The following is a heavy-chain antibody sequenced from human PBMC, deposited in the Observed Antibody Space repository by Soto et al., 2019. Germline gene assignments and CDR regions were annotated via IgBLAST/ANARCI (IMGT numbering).Heavy chain of an antibody. CDR2: INAGNGNT. J-gene: IGHJ4*02. CDR1: GYTFTSYA. V-gene: IGHV1-3*01. Sequence: QVPLVQSGAEVKKPGASVKVSCKASGYTFTSYAMHWVRQAPGQRLEWMGWINAGNGNTKYSQKFQGRVTITRDTSASTAYMELSSLRSEDTAVYYCASGVSYSSGWGETDYWGQGTLVTVSS. CDR3: ASGVSYSSGWGETDY. D-gene: IGHD6-19*01.